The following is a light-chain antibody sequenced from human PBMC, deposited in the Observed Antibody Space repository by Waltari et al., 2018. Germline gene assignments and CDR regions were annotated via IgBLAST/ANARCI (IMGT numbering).Light chain of an antibody. CDR3: YQHSSGYS. Sequence: VMLTHSPAALSLSPGERATLSCRASQSVSSYLAWYQQKPGQAPRLLIHSASSRATGIPDRFSGSGSGTEFTLTISSLEPEDVGVYHCYQHSSGYSFGQGTKVEIK. J-gene: IGKJ2*03. V-gene: IGKV3-11*01. CDR1: QSVSSY. CDR2: SAS.